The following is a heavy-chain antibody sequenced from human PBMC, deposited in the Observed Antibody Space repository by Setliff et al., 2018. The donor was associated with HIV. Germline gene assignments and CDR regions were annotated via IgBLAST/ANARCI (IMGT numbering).Heavy chain of an antibody. J-gene: IGHJ4*02. CDR3: AASRDGSIHDY. CDR1: GESFSDYY. Sequence: LSLTCAVYGESFSDYYWNWIRQPAGKGLEWIGRIRNKIRSHTTEYDASVKGRFTISRDDSKNSVFLQMNSLKNEDTAMYYCAASRDGSIHDYWGQGTLVTVSS. CDR2: IRNKIRSHTT. D-gene: IGHD3-10*01. V-gene: IGHV3-72*01.